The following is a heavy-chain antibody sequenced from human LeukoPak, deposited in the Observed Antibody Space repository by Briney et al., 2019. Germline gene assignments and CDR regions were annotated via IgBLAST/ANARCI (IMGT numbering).Heavy chain of an antibody. CDR3: ARAPPTVAPFDY. D-gene: IGHD5-12*01. J-gene: IGHJ4*02. CDR1: GGSISSGGYY. CDR2: IYYSGST. V-gene: IGHV4-31*03. Sequence: SETLSLTCTVSGGSISSGGYYWSWIRQHPGKGLEWIGYIYYSGSTYYNPSLKSRVTISVDTSKNQFSLKLSSVTAADTAVYYCARAPPTVAPFDYWGQGTLVTVSS.